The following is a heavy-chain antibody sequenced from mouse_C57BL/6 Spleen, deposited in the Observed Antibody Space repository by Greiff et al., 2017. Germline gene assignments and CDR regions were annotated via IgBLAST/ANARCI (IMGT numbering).Heavy chain of an antibody. Sequence: LVEPGASVKISCKASGYAFSSSWMNWVKQRPGKGLEWIGRIYPGDGDTNYNGKFKGKATLTADKSSSTAYMQLSSLTSEDSAVYFCARKDGYWFAYWGQGTLVTVSA. CDR1: GYAFSSSW. CDR2: IYPGDGDT. D-gene: IGHD2-3*01. CDR3: ARKDGYWFAY. J-gene: IGHJ3*01. V-gene: IGHV1-82*01.